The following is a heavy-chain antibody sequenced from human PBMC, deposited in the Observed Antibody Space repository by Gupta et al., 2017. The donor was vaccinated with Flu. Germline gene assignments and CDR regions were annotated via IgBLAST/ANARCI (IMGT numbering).Heavy chain of an antibody. CDR3: ARNSAEGPFCSWYKG. CDR2: INPNSGGT. J-gene: IGHJ4*02. D-gene: IGHD6-13*01. CDR1: GHTFTGYY. V-gene: IGHV1-2*02. Sequence: QVQLVQSGAEVKKPGASVKVSCKASGHTFTGYYMHWVRRAPGQGLEWMGWINPNSGGTTYAQKFQGRVTITRDKSISTAYMELSRLRSDDTAVYYCARNSAEGPFCSWYKGWGQGTLVTVSS.